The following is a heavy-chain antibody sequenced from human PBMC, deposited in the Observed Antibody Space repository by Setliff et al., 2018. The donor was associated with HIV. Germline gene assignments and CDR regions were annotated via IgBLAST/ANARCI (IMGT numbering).Heavy chain of an antibody. J-gene: IGHJ5*02. CDR2: IHYNGRT. V-gene: IGHV4-39*01. Sequence: SETLSLTCTVSGGSISTSTYYWGWIRQPPGKGLEWIAIIHYNGRTYYDPSLKSRVTIFVDTSKTQFYLKLRSVTASDTAVYYCARYTSKVDWFDPWGQGTLVTVSS. CDR1: GGSISTSTYY. D-gene: IGHD2-2*02. CDR3: ARYTSKVDWFDP.